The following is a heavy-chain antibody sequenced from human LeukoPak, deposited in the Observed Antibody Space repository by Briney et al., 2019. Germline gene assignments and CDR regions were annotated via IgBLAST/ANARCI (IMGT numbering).Heavy chain of an antibody. D-gene: IGHD5-12*01. J-gene: IGHJ4*02. CDR3: ATSLGRIVATISSGYFDY. CDR1: GFTVGSSY. Sequence: GGSLRLSYAASGFTVGSSYMGWVRQAPGEGLEWVSVIYSGGSTNYADSVKGRFTISRDNSKNTLYLQMNSLRAEDTAVYYCATSLGRIVATISSGYFDYWGQGTLVTVSS. V-gene: IGHV3-53*01. CDR2: IYSGGST.